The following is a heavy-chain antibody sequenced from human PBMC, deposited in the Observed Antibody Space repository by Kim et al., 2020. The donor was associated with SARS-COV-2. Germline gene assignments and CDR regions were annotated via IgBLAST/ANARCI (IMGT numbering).Heavy chain of an antibody. CDR2: IYSGGST. CDR3: ATGPQTSSGYYYAI. V-gene: IGHV3-53*01. Sequence: GGSLRLSCAASGFTVSSNYMSWVRQAPGKGLEWVSVIYSGGSTYYADSVKGRFTISRDNSKNTLYLQMNSLRAEDTAVYYCATGPQTSSGYYYAIWGQGTLVTVSS. D-gene: IGHD3-22*01. CDR1: GFTVSSNY. J-gene: IGHJ4*02.